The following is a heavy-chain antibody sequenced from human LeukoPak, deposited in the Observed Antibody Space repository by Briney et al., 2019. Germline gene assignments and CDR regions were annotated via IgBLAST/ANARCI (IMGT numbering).Heavy chain of an antibody. J-gene: IGHJ1*01. V-gene: IGHV4-39*01. CDR2: IYYSGST. CDR1: GGSISSSSYY. D-gene: IGHD3-22*01. Sequence: SETLSLTCTVSGGSISSSSYYWGWIRQPPGKGLEWIGSIYYSGSTYYNPSLKSRVTISVDTSKNQFSLKLSSVTAADTAVYYCASGADSGYFEYFQHWGQGTLVTVSS. CDR3: ASGADSGYFEYFQH.